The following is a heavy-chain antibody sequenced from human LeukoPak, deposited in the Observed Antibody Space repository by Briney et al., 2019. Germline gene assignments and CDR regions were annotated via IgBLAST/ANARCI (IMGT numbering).Heavy chain of an antibody. CDR2: IYYSGST. V-gene: IGHV4-39*07. CDR3: ARGRRFLEWLLRTGHFDY. D-gene: IGHD3-3*01. Sequence: PSETLSLTCTVSGGSISSSTYYWGWIRQPPGKGLEWIGNIYYSGSTYCNPSLKSRVTISVDTSKNQFSLKLSSVTAADTAVYYCARGRRFLEWLLRTGHFDYWGQGTLVTVSS. CDR1: GGSISSSTYY. J-gene: IGHJ4*02.